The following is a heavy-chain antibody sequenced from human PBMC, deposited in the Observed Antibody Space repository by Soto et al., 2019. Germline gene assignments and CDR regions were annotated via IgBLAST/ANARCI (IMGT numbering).Heavy chain of an antibody. D-gene: IGHD6-6*01. CDR2: INAGNGNT. CDR1: GYTFTSYA. V-gene: IGHV1-3*01. CDR3: ARDGSRSIAARPLYWFDP. J-gene: IGHJ5*02. Sequence: QVPLVQSGAEVKKPGASVKVSCKASGYTFTSYAMHWVRQAPGQRLEWMGWINAGNGNTKYSQKFQGRVTITRDTAASTAYMELSSLRSEDTAVYYCARDGSRSIAARPLYWFDPWGQGTLVTVSS.